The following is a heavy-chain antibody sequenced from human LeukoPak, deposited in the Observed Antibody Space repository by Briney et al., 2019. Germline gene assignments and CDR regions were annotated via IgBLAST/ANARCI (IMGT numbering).Heavy chain of an antibody. CDR1: GYTFTSYA. CDR3: AGGRYCSSTSCWVAARPGGDY. V-gene: IGHV1-69*13. D-gene: IGHD2-2*01. Sequence: GASVKVSCKASGYTFTSYAMNWVRQAPGQGLEWMGGIIPIFGTANYAQKFQGRVTITADESTSTAYMELSSLRSEDTAVYYCAGGRYCSSTSCWVAARPGGDYWGQGTLVTVSS. J-gene: IGHJ4*02. CDR2: IIPIFGTA.